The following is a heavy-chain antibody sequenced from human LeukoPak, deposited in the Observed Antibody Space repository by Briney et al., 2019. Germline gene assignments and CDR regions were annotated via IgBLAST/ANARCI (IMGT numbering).Heavy chain of an antibody. V-gene: IGHV5-51*01. D-gene: IGHD5-24*01. CDR1: GYSFTSYW. CDR2: IYPGDPDT. Sequence: GESLKISCKGSGYSFTSYWIGWVRQMPGKGLEWMGIIYPGDPDTRYSPSFQGQVTISADKSISTAYPQWSSLKASDTAMYYCARHDGYKFRFRYYYYGLDVWGQGTTVTVSS. CDR3: ARHDGYKFRFRYYYYGLDV. J-gene: IGHJ6*02.